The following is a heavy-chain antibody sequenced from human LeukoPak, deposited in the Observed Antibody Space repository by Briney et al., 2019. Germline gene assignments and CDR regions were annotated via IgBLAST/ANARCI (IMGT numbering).Heavy chain of an antibody. V-gene: IGHV3-64*01. CDR2: ISSKGGST. J-gene: IGHJ4*02. CDR3: ARGGPLVARPFDY. D-gene: IGHD2-8*02. CDR1: GFTFSSYA. Sequence: PGGSLRLSCAASGFTFSSYAMHWVRQAPGKGLEYVSGISSKGGSTYYANSVEGRFTISRDNSRNTLYLQMGSLRAEDMAVYYCARGGPLVARPFDYWGRGTLVTVSS.